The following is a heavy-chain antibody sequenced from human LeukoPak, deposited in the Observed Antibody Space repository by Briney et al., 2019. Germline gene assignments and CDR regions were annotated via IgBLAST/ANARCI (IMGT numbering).Heavy chain of an antibody. CDR1: GYTFTGYY. J-gene: IGHJ4*02. V-gene: IGHV1-18*04. CDR3: ARARARIAVAGNLDY. Sequence: GASVKVSCKASGYTFTGYYMHWVRQAPGQGLEWMGWISAYNGNTNYAQKLQGRVTMTTDTSTSTAYMELRSLRSDDTAVYYCARARARIAVAGNLDYWGQGTLVTVSS. D-gene: IGHD6-19*01. CDR2: ISAYNGNT.